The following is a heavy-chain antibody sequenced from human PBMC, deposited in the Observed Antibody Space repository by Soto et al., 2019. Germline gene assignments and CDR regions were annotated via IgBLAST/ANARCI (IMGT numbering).Heavy chain of an antibody. CDR2: IYYSGST. CDR3: ARQKVGATLYYYYGMDV. Sequence: PSETLSLTCTVSGGSISSSSCYWGWIRQPPGKGLEWIGSIYYSGSTYYNPSLKSRVTISVDTSKNQFSLKLSSVTAADTAVYYCARQKVGATLYYYYGMDVWGQGTTVTVSS. V-gene: IGHV4-39*01. CDR1: GGSISSSSCY. D-gene: IGHD1-26*01. J-gene: IGHJ6*02.